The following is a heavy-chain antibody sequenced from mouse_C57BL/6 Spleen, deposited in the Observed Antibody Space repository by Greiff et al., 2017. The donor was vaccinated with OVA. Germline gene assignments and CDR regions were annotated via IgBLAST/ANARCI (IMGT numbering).Heavy chain of an antibody. V-gene: IGHV1-50*01. CDR2: IDPSDSYT. CDR3: ARRGYYGSSSYAMDY. J-gene: IGHJ4*01. D-gene: IGHD1-1*01. Sequence: QVQLQQPGAELVKPGASVKLSCKASGYTFTSYWMQWVKQRPGQGLEWIGEIDPSDSYTNYNQKFKGKATLTVETSSSTAYMQLSSLTSEDSAVYYCARRGYYGSSSYAMDYWGQGTSVTVSS. CDR1: GYTFTSYW.